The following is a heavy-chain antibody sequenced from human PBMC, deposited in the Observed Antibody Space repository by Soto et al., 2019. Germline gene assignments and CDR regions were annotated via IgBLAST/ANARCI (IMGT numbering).Heavy chain of an antibody. CDR2: IYNSVSV. CDR3: ARDWAWFGELEVPRFYYHGMDL. V-gene: IGHV4-59*01. J-gene: IGHJ6*02. CDR1: GGSISSDY. D-gene: IGHD3-10*01. Sequence: SETLSLTCTVSGGSISSDYWSWIRQPPGKGLEWMGYIYNSVSVNYNPSLKSRVTISVDTTKNQLSLKLTSVTAADTAVYYCARDWAWFGELEVPRFYYHGMDLWGQGTTVTVSS.